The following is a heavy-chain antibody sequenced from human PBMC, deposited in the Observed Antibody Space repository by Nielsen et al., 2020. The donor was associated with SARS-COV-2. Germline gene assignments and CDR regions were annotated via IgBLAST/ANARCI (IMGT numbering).Heavy chain of an antibody. D-gene: IGHD6-13*01. CDR3: ARDLRSWYFQYYYYMDV. V-gene: IGHV3-9*01. Sequence: SLKISCAASGFTFDDYAMHWVRQAPGKGLEWVSGISWNSGSIGHADSVKGRFTISRDNAKNSLYLQMNSLRAEDTAVYYCARDLRSWYFQYYYYMDVWGKGTTVTVSS. CDR2: ISWNSGSI. CDR1: GFTFDDYA. J-gene: IGHJ6*03.